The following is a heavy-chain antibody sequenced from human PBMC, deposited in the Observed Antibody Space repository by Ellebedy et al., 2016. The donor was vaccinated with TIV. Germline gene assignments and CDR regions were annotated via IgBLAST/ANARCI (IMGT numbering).Heavy chain of an antibody. V-gene: IGHV3-30*18. J-gene: IGHJ6*02. CDR2: ISYDGNNK. Sequence: GESLKISXAATGFIFSNYGIHWVRQAPGKGLEWVAVISYDGNNKYYADSVKGRFTISRDNSRNTVFLQMDSLRAEDTALYYCAKDGTDYYDSSGTTGGMDVWGQGTTVTVSS. CDR1: GFIFSNYG. D-gene: IGHD3-22*01. CDR3: AKDGTDYYDSSGTTGGMDV.